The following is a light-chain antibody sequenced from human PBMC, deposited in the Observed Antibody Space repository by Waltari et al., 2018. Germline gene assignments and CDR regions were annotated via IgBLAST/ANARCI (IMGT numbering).Light chain of an antibody. Sequence: QSVLTQPPSVSAAPGQKVTISCSGSNSNIGNNYVSWYQQLPGTAPKLLIYDNNKRPSGFPDRVSGAKSGTSATLGITGLQAGDEANYYCGTWDSTLSAPVFGGGTRLTVL. CDR3: GTWDSTLSAPV. J-gene: IGLJ3*02. V-gene: IGLV1-51*01. CDR1: NSNIGNNY. CDR2: DNN.